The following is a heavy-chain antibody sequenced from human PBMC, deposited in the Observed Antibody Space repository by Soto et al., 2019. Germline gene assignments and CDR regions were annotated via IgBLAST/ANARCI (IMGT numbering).Heavy chain of an antibody. Sequence: GGSLRLSCAASGFNFITYSLNWVRQAPGKGLEWVASISSTTNYIYYGDSMKGRFTISRDNAKNSLYLEMNSLRAEDTAVYYCARESEDLTSNFDYWGQGTLVTVSS. CDR1: GFNFITYS. CDR3: ARESEDLTSNFDY. CDR2: ISSTTNYI. J-gene: IGHJ4*02. V-gene: IGHV3-21*06.